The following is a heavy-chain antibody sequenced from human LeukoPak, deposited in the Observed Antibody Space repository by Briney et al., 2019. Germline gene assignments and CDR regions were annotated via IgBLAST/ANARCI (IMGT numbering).Heavy chain of an antibody. D-gene: IGHD3-22*01. CDR3: TRELHTYYYDSTSAGY. CDR2: IRSKAYGGTT. V-gene: IGHV3-49*04. CDR1: GFTFSSYG. Sequence: GGSLRLSCAASGFTFSSYGMHWVRQAPGKGLEWVGFIRSKAYGGTTEYAASVKGRFTISRDDSKSIAYLQMNSLKTEDTAVYYCTRELHTYYYDSTSAGYWGQGTLVTVSS. J-gene: IGHJ4*02.